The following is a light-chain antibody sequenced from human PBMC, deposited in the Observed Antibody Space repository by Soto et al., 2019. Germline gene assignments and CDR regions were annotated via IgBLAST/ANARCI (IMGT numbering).Light chain of an antibody. CDR1: QGVSSR. CDR2: GAS. J-gene: IGKJ5*01. CDR3: QHYAHNSPIT. Sequence: EIVLTQSPVTLSLSPGERATLSCRASQGVSSRLAWYQQRPGQAPRLLISGASSRATGIPDRFSGSGSGTDFTLTISRLEPEDFALYYCQHYAHNSPITFGQGTRLEI. V-gene: IGKV3-20*01.